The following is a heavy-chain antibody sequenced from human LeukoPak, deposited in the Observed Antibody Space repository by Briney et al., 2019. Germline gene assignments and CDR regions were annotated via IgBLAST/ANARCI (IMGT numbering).Heavy chain of an antibody. D-gene: IGHD3-10*01. CDR2: IGTASDT. V-gene: IGHV3-13*01. CDR3: AREGLLRELF. J-gene: IGHJ3*01. Sequence: PGPSLRPSHPASGFTFSSYDMHSVRQAAGKGLEWDSSIGTASDTHYPGSVEGPLTISRENAKNSLYLQINSLRAGDTAVYDCAREGLLRELFWGQRKMVTVSS. CDR1: GFTFSSYD.